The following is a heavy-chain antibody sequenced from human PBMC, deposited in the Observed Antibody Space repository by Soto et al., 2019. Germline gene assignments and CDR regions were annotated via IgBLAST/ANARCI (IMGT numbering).Heavy chain of an antibody. V-gene: IGHV3-23*01. Sequence: EVQLLESGGGLVQPGGSLRLSCAASGFTFSSYAMSWFRQAPGKGLEWVSAISGSGGSTYYADLVKGRFTIARDNSKNTMYLHMNSLRAEDTAVYYCAKDPRIVVVTKWVDAFDTLGQGRMVTVSS. CDR1: GFTFSSYA. CDR2: ISGSGGST. D-gene: IGHD3-22*01. CDR3: AKDPRIVVVTKWVDAFDT. J-gene: IGHJ3*02.